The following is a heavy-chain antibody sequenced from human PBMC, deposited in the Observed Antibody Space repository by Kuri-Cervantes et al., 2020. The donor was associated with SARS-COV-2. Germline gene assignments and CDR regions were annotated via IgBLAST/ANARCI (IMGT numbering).Heavy chain of an antibody. V-gene: IGHV3-30-3*01. J-gene: IGHJ4*02. D-gene: IGHD2-2*01. CDR1: GFTFSSYA. CDR2: ISYDGGNK. Sequence: GESLKISCAASGFTFSSYAMHWVRQAPGKGLEWVAVISYDGGNKYYADSVKGRFTISRDNSKNTLYLQMNSLRAEDTAVYYCAAQLLFAFDYWGQGTLVTVSS. CDR3: AAQLLFAFDY.